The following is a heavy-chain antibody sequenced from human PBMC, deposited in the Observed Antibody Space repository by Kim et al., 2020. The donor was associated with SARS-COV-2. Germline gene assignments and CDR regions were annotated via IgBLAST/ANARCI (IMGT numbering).Heavy chain of an antibody. CDR2: ISYDGSNK. CDR1: GFTFSSYG. J-gene: IGHJ6*02. Sequence: GGSLRLSCAASGFTFSSYGMHWVRQAPGKGLEWVAVISYDGSNKYYADSVKGRFTISRDNSKNTLYLQMNSLRAEDTAVYYCAKDSVDWLSLYYYYYGMDVWGQGTTVTVSS. CDR3: AKDSVDWLSLYYYYYGMDV. D-gene: IGHD3-9*01. V-gene: IGHV3-30*18.